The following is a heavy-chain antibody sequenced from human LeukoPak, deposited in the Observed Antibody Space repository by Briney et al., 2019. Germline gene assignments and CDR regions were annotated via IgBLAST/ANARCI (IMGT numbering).Heavy chain of an antibody. D-gene: IGHD3-10*01. CDR3: ARGSITMVRGFVDY. CDR2: INPNSGGT. Sequence: GASVKVSCKASGYTFTGYYMHWVRQAPGQGLEWLGWINPNSGGTNYAQKFQGRVTMTTDTSISTAYMELSRLRSDDTAVYYCARGSITMVRGFVDYWGQGTLVTVSS. V-gene: IGHV1-2*02. J-gene: IGHJ4*02. CDR1: GYTFTGYY.